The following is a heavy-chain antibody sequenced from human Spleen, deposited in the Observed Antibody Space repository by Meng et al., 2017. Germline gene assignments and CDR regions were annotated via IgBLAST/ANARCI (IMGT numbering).Heavy chain of an antibody. CDR1: GGSISSSTW. CDR2: VSHSGTT. D-gene: IGHD3-16*01. V-gene: IGHV4-4*02. Sequence: QVQLQQSGPGLVQPSGTLSLTCAVSGGSISSSTWWSWVRQPPGKGLEWIGEVSHSGTTRYNPSLKSRVTISVDKSKTQLSLKVYSVTAADTAVYYCARDNDEHTYAYSYFHHWGRGTLVTVSS. J-gene: IGHJ1*01. CDR3: ARDNDEHTYAYSYFHH.